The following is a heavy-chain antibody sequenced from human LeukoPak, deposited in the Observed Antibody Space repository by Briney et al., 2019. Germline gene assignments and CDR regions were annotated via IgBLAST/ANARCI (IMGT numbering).Heavy chain of an antibody. V-gene: IGHV1-18*01. CDR1: GYTFIIYG. CDR3: ARESSGWYLDY. CDR2: ISAYNGNT. Sequence: GASVKVSFKASGYTFIIYGISWVRQAPGQGLEWMGWISAYNGNTNYVQKLQGRVTMTTDRSTSTAYMELRSLRSDDTAVYYCARESSGWYLDYWGQGTLVTVSS. D-gene: IGHD6-19*01. J-gene: IGHJ4*02.